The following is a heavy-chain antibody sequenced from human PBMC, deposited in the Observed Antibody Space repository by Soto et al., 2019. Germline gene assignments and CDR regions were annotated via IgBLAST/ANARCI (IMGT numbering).Heavy chain of an antibody. J-gene: IGHJ5*02. Sequence: SSETLSLTCAVSGGSISSGGYSWSWIRQPPGKGLEWIGYIYHSGSTYYNPSLRSRVTISVDRSKNQFSLKLSSVTAADTAVYYCARDRWLGYCSSTSCNAWFDPWGQGTLVTVSS. CDR3: ARDRWLGYCSSTSCNAWFDP. CDR1: GGSISSGGYS. D-gene: IGHD2-2*01. CDR2: IYHSGST. V-gene: IGHV4-30-2*01.